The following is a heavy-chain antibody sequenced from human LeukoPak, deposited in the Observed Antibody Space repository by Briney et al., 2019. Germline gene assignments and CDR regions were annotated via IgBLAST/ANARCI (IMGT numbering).Heavy chain of an antibody. CDR2: IGGSNSIT. D-gene: IGHD5-12*01. CDR1: RFTFNSYA. V-gene: IGHV3-23*01. Sequence: GGSLRLSCAASRFTFNSYAMSWVRQAPGKGLEWVSVIGGSNSITFYVGSVKGRFTISRDNTKDKLYLQMNSLRAEDTAVYYCARNENSGWGYFDYWGQGTLVTVSS. CDR3: ARNENSGWGYFDY. J-gene: IGHJ4*02.